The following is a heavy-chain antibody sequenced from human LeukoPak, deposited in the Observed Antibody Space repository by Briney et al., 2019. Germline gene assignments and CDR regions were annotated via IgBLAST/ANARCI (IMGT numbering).Heavy chain of an antibody. CDR3: ATSNYRTYRQQPYYSDY. D-gene: IGHD6-13*01. Sequence: ASVKVSCKASGYTFTSYEINWVRQATGQGREGMGWMNPNSGNTGYAQKFQGRVTMTRNTSIGTAYMELSSLRSEDTAVYYCATSNYRTYRQQPYYSDYWGQGTLVTVSS. CDR1: GYTFTSYE. CDR2: MNPNSGNT. J-gene: IGHJ4*02. V-gene: IGHV1-8*01.